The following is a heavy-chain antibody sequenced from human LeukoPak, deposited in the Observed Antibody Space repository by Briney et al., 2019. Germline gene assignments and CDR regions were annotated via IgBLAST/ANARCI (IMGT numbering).Heavy chain of an antibody. V-gene: IGHV3-23*01. Sequence: GGSLRLSCAASGFTFSSYAMSWVRQAPGKGLEWVSAISGSGGNTYYADSVKGRFTISRDNSKNTLYLQMNSLRAEDTAVYYCARKTDSGGQGDYWGPGTLVTVSS. J-gene: IGHJ4*02. CDR2: ISGSGGNT. CDR3: ARKTDSGGQGDY. CDR1: GFTFSSYA. D-gene: IGHD3-22*01.